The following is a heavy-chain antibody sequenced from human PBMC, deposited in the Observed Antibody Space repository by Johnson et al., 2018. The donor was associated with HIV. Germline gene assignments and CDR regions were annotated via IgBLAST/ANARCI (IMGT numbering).Heavy chain of an antibody. Sequence: VQLVESGGGSVKSGGSLRVSCAASGFTFSNAWMSWVRQAPGKGLEWVGRVKSKTDGGTIDYAAAVKGRFIISRDDSKNTLYLQMNGLKTEDTAMYYGTTMSARWFGDIHVFGDGFDIWGQGTMVTVSS. V-gene: IGHV3-15*01. CDR2: VKSKTDGGTI. D-gene: IGHD3-10*01. CDR3: TTMSARWFGDIHVFGDGFDI. CDR1: GFTFSNAW. J-gene: IGHJ3*02.